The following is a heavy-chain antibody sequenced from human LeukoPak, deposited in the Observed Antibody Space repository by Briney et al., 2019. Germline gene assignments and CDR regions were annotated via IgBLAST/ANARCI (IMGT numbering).Heavy chain of an antibody. V-gene: IGHV1-69*13. CDR1: GGTFSSYA. J-gene: IGHJ3*01. D-gene: IGHD2-15*01. CDR3: ATPHLLSDDTFDV. Sequence: SVKVSCKASGGTFSSYAISWVRQAPGQGLEWMGGIIPIFGTANYAQKFQGRVTITADESTSTAYMELSRLRSDDTAVYYCATPHLLSDDTFDVWGRGTMITVSS. CDR2: IIPIFGTA.